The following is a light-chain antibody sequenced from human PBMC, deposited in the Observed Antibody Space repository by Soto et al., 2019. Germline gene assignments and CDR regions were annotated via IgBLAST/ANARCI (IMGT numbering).Light chain of an antibody. CDR3: QQYGSSPT. CDR2: DVF. V-gene: IGKV3-20*01. CDR1: QSVSSSY. Sequence: EIVLTQSPGTLSLSPGERATLSCRSSQSVSSSYLAWYQHKPGQAPRLLIYDVFSRATGIPDRSSGSGSGTDFTLTISRLEPEDFAVYYCQQYGSSPTFGQGTKVEIK. J-gene: IGKJ1*01.